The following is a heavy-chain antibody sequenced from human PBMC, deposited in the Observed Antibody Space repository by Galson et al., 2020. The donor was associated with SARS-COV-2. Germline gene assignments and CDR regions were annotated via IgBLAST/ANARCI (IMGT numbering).Heavy chain of an antibody. CDR3: ARGFDY. Sequence: ASETLSLTCTVSGGSIRSYYWRWIRQPPGKGLEWNGYIYYSGSTNYNPSLKSRVTKSVDTSKNQFSLKLSSVTAADTAVYYCARGFDYWGQGTLVTVSS. CDR2: IYYSGST. J-gene: IGHJ4*02. V-gene: IGHV4-59*01. CDR1: GGSIRSYY.